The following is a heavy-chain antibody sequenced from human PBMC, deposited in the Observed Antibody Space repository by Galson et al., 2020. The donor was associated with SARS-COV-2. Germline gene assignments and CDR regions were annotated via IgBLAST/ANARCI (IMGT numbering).Heavy chain of an antibody. CDR1: GYTLTALS. J-gene: IGHJ3*02. V-gene: IGHV1-24*01. Sequence: ASVKVSCRVSGYTLTALSMHWVRQAPGKGLEWMGGFHPEDGDIVYAQSFQGRLILTEDTSTDTAYMELSSLRPEDTAVYYCAILGFGYAFEMWGQGTVVTVSS. CDR3: AILGFGYAFEM. CDR2: FHPEDGDI. D-gene: IGHD3-10*01.